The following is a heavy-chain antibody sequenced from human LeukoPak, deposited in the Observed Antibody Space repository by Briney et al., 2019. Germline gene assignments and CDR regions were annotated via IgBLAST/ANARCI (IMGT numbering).Heavy chain of an antibody. D-gene: IGHD4-17*01. CDR3: ARETVTTYYYYYGMDV. Sequence: PGGSLRLSCTASGFTFSSYGMHWVRQAPGKGLEWVAVIWYDGSNKYYADSVKGRFTISRDNSKNTLYLQMNSLRAEDTAVYYCARETVTTYYYYYGMDVWGKGTTVTVSS. CDR1: GFTFSSYG. J-gene: IGHJ6*04. V-gene: IGHV3-33*08. CDR2: IWYDGSNK.